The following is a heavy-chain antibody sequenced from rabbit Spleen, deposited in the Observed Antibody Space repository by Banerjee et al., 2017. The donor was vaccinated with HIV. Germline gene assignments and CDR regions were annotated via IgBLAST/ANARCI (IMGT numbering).Heavy chain of an antibody. CDR2: IAAVSSGDT. CDR3: ARDLAGVIGWNFGW. Sequence: QSLEESGGGLVKPGASLTLTCKASGFSFNSGYDMCWVRQAPGKGLEWIACIAAVSSGDTYSATWAKGRFTISKTSSTTVTLQMTSLTAADTATYFCARDLAGVIGWNFGWWGPGTLVTVS. CDR1: GFSFNSGYD. D-gene: IGHD4-1*01. J-gene: IGHJ4*01. V-gene: IGHV1S40*01.